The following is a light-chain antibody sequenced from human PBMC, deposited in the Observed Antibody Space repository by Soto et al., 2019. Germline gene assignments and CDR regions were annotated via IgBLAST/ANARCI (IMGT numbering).Light chain of an antibody. J-gene: IGKJ1*01. CDR3: QQYNNWPPWT. V-gene: IGKV3-15*01. Sequence: EIVMTQSPATLSVSPGERATLSCRASQSVSSSLAWYQQKPGQAPRLLIYGASTRATGIPARFSGSGSGTEFTLTVSSLQPEDFAVYYCQQYNNWPPWTFGQGTKVDIK. CDR1: QSVSSS. CDR2: GAS.